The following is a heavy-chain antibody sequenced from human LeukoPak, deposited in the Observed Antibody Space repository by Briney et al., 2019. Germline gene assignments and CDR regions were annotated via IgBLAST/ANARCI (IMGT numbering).Heavy chain of an antibody. CDR1: GYSISSGYY. CDR3: ARVPAARPFPYYYYYMDV. D-gene: IGHD6-6*01. Sequence: SETLSLTCTVSGYSISSGYYWGWIRQPPGKGLEWIGSIYHSGSTYYNPSLKSRVTISVDTSKNQFSLKLSSVTAADTAVYYCARVPAARPFPYYYYYMDVWGKGTTVTVSS. CDR2: IYHSGST. V-gene: IGHV4-38-2*02. J-gene: IGHJ6*03.